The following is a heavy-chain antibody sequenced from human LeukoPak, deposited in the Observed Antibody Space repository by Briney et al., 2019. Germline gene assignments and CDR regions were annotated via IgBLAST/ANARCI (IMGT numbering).Heavy chain of an antibody. CDR3: AREGHTTGWPPFDF. Sequence: PGGSLRLSCAASGFTFSSYGMHWVRQAPGKGPEWVSHGNRRGSTTYYADSVRGRFTISRDNAKNSLYLQMNSLRAEDTAVYYCAREGHTTGWPPFDFWGQGTLVTVSS. V-gene: IGHV3-48*03. D-gene: IGHD2/OR15-2a*01. CDR1: GFTFSSYG. CDR2: GNRRGSTT. J-gene: IGHJ4*02.